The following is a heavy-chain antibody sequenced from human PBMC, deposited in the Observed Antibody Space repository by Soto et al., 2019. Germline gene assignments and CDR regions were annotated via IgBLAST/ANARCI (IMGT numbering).Heavy chain of an antibody. V-gene: IGHV3-33*01. D-gene: IGHD4-17*01. CDR3: ARVLSTTVVTRYYYYGMYV. CDR1: GFTFSSYG. Sequence: QVQLVESGGGVVQPGRSLRLSCAASGFTFSSYGMHWVRQAPGKGLEWVAVIWYDGSNKYYADSVKGRFTISRDNSKNTLYLQTNSLRAEVTAVYYCARVLSTTVVTRYYYYGMYVWGQGTTVTVSS. J-gene: IGHJ6*02. CDR2: IWYDGSNK.